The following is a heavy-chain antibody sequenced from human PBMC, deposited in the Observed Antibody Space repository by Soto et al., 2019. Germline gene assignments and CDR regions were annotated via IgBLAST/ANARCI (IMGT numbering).Heavy chain of an antibody. CDR1: GGTFSSYA. J-gene: IGHJ4*02. D-gene: IGHD6-13*01. V-gene: IGHV1-69*13. Sequence: SVKVSCKASGGTFSSYAISWVRQAPGQGLEWMGGIIPIFGTANYAQKFQGRVTITADESTSTAYMELSSLRSEDTAVYYCARGKSEYSSSWYGLTYWGQGTLVTVSS. CDR2: IIPIFGTA. CDR3: ARGKSEYSSSWYGLTY.